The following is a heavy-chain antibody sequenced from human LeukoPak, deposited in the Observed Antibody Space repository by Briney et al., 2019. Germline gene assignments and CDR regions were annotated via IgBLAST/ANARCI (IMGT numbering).Heavy chain of an antibody. V-gene: IGHV4-59*01. CDR3: ARFTPQGYGWGGYNRFDP. CDR2: IYYSGNT. CDR1: GGSISSYY. J-gene: IGHJ5*02. Sequence: SETLSLTCTVSGGSISSYYWNWIRQPPGKGLEWIGFIYYSGNTNYNPSLKSRVTISVDMSKNQFSLNLTSVTAADTAVYYCARFTPQGYGWGGYNRFDPWGQGTLVTVSS. D-gene: IGHD3-16*01.